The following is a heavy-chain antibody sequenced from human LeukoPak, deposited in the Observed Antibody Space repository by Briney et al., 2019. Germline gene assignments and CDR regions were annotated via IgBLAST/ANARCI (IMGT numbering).Heavy chain of an antibody. J-gene: IGHJ4*02. V-gene: IGHV3-33*01. D-gene: IGHD2-15*01. CDR3: ARDLYCSGGSCLYFDY. Sequence: GGSLRLSCAASGFTFSNYGMHRVRQAPGKGLEWVAVMYYDGVSKYYADSVKGRFTISRDNSMNTLYLQMNSLRAEDTAIYFCARDLYCSGGSCLYFDYWGQGTLVTVSS. CDR2: MYYDGVSK. CDR1: GFTFSNYG.